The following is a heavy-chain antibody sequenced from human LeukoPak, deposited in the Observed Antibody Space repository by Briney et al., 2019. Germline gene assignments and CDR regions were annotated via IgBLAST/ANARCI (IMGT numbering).Heavy chain of an antibody. V-gene: IGHV4-34*01. D-gene: IGHD2-2*01. CDR2: INHSGST. CDR1: GGSFSGYY. Sequence: SETLSLTCAVYGGSFSGYYWSWIRQPPGKGLEWIGEINHSGSTNYNPSLKSRVTISVDTSKNQFSLKLSSVIAADTAVYYCARTTEGYCSSASCFGFSYSYYMDVWGKGTTATISS. CDR3: ARTTEGYCSSASCFGFSYSYYMDV. J-gene: IGHJ6*03.